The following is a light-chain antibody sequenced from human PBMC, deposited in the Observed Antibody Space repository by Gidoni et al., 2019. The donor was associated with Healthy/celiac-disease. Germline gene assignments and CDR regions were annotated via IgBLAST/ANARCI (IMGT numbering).Light chain of an antibody. CDR2: WAS. Sequence: DIVMTQSPDSLAVSLGERATINCQSSQNVLYSSNNKNYLAWYQQKPGQPPKLLIYWASTRESGVPDRFSGSGSGTDFTLTISSMQAEDVAVYYCQQYYRSPLTFGGGTKLEIK. V-gene: IGKV4-1*01. CDR1: QNVLYSSNNKNY. J-gene: IGKJ4*01. CDR3: QQYYRSPLT.